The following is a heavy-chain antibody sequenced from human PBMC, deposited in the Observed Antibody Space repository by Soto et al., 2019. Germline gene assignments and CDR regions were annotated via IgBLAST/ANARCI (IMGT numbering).Heavy chain of an antibody. CDR1: GGSISSSSYY. Sequence: PSETLSLTCTVSGGSISSSSYYWGWIRQPPGKGLERIGSIYYSGSTYYNPSLKSRVTISVDTSKNQFSLKLSSVTAADTAVYYCARLGGYCSSTSCYGYYGMDVWGQGTTVTVS. D-gene: IGHD2-2*01. J-gene: IGHJ6*02. CDR2: IYYSGST. V-gene: IGHV4-39*01. CDR3: ARLGGYCSSTSCYGYYGMDV.